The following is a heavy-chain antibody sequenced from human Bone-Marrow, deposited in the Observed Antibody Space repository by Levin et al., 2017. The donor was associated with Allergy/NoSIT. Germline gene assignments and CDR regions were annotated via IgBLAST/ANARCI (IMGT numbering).Heavy chain of an antibody. Sequence: GGSLRLSCAASGFTFSSYAMHWVRQAPGKGLEWVAVISYDGSNKYYADSVKGRFTISRDNSKNTLYLQMNSLRAEDTAVYYCARGGSGSYPDYYYGMDVWGQGTTVTVSS. V-gene: IGHV3-30*04. CDR2: ISYDGSNK. D-gene: IGHD3-10*01. J-gene: IGHJ6*02. CDR3: ARGGSGSYPDYYYGMDV. CDR1: GFTFSSYA.